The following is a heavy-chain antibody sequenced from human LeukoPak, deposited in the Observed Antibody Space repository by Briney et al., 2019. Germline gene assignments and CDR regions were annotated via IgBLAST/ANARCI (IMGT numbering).Heavy chain of an antibody. D-gene: IGHD6-6*01. CDR2: IYYSGST. CDR1: GGSISSSSYY. Sequence: SETLSLTCTVSGGSISSSSYYWSWIRQPPGKGLEWIGYIYYSGSTNYNPSLKSRVSISVDTSKNQFSLKLSSVTAADTAVYYCARGVIAALPYWGQGTLVTVSS. CDR3: ARGVIAALPY. V-gene: IGHV4-61*01. J-gene: IGHJ4*02.